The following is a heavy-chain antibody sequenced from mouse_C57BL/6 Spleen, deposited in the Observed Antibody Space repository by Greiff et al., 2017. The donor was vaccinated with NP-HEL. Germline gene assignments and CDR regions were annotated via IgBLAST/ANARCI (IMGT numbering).Heavy chain of an antibody. CDR3: ESNYYGSSPSGYYAMGY. D-gene: IGHD1-1*01. J-gene: IGHJ4*01. CDR1: GYTFTSYW. Sequence: QVQLQQPGAELVRPGSSVKLSCKASGYTFTSYWMHWVKQRPIQGLEWIGNIDPSDSETHYNQKFKDKATLSVDKSSSTAYMQLSRLTSEDSAVYCCESNYYGSSPSGYYAMGYWGKGTSVTVSS. CDR2: IDPSDSET. V-gene: IGHV1-52*01.